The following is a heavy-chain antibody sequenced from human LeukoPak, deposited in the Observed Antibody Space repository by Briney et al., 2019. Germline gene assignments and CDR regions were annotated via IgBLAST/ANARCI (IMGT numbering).Heavy chain of an antibody. CDR1: GGSISSGLYY. J-gene: IGHJ6*03. D-gene: IGHD2-2*01. Sequence: SQTLSLTCTVSGGSISSGLYYWSWIRQPAGKGLEWVGRIYTTGPTNYNPSLMSRITISLDTSNNQFSLSLNSVTAADTAVYYCARLERDCSRFSCTYYSYYMDVWGKGTTVTISS. CDR2: IYTTGPT. CDR3: ARLERDCSRFSCTYYSYYMDV. V-gene: IGHV4-61*02.